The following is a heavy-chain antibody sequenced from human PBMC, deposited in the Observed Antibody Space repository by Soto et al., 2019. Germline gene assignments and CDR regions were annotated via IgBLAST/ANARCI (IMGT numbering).Heavy chain of an antibody. CDR2: ISYDGSNK. CDR1: GFTFSSYA. D-gene: IGHD6-13*01. Sequence: GGSLRLSCSASGFTFSSYAMHWVRQAPGKGLEWVAVISYDGSNKYYADSVKGRFTISRDNSKNTLYLQVNSLRAEDTAVYYCASSSWYKRVKDPWGQGTLVTVSS. V-gene: IGHV3-30-3*01. CDR3: ASSSWYKRVKDP. J-gene: IGHJ5*02.